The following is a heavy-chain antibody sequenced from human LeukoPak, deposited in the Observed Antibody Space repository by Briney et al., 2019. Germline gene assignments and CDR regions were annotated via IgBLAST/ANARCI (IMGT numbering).Heavy chain of an antibody. CDR1: GDSISSSSYY. CDR2: IYYSGST. D-gene: IGHD1-26*01. CDR3: ARDSGSRADY. J-gene: IGHJ4*02. Sequence: SETLSLTCTVSGDSISSSSYYRGWIRQPPGKGLEWIGSIYYSGSTYYNPSLKSRVTISVDTSKNQFSLKLSSVTAADTAVYYCARDSGSRADYWGQGTLVTVSS. V-gene: IGHV4-39*07.